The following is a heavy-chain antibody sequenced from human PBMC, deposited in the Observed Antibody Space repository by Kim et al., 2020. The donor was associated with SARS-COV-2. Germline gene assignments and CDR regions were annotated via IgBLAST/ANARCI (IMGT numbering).Heavy chain of an antibody. CDR2: INPNSGGT. Sequence: ASVKVSCKASGYTFTGYYMHWVRQAPGQGLEWMGRINPNSGGTNYAQKFQGRVTMTRDTSISTAYMELSRLRSDDTAVYYCARALEYSSSLDYWGQGTLVTVSS. D-gene: IGHD6-6*01. V-gene: IGHV1-2*06. CDR1: GYTFTGYY. CDR3: ARALEYSSSLDY. J-gene: IGHJ4*02.